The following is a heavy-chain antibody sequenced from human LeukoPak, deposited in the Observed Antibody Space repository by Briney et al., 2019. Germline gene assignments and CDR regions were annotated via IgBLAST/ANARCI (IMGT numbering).Heavy chain of an antibody. D-gene: IGHD3-16*02. CDR1: GFTFSSYS. V-gene: IGHV3-21*04. CDR3: AKDLRIRLGELSLPQPDI. J-gene: IGHJ3*02. Sequence: GGSLRLSCAASGFTFSSYSMNWVRQAPGKGPEWVSSISSSSSYIYYADSVKGRFTISRDNSKNTLYLQMNSLRAEDTAVYYCAKDLRIRLGELSLPQPDIWGQGTMVTVSS. CDR2: ISSSSSYI.